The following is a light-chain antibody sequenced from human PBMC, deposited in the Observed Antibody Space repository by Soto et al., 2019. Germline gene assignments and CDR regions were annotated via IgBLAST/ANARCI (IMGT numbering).Light chain of an antibody. CDR3: QNANSFPLT. V-gene: IGKV1-12*01. J-gene: IGKJ1*01. CDR2: GSS. Sequence: DIQMTQSPSSVSASVGDRVTITCRASQGISTWLAWYQQKPGQAPRLLIYGSSSLQSGVPSRIISSVSGTDFTLTISIQHHEVFATYSIQNANSFPLTFGAGTKVEIK. CDR1: QGISTW.